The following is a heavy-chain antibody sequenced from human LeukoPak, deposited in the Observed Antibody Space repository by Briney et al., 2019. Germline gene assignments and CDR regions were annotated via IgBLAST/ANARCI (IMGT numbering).Heavy chain of an antibody. J-gene: IGHJ6*03. V-gene: IGHV4-39*07. Sequence: SETLSLTCTVSGGSISSSSYYWGWIRQPPGKGLEWIGTIFYSGSTYYNPSLKSRVTISVDTSKNQFSLKLSSVTAADTAVYYCARLRPINKNYDILTGWGRGYYYYYYMDVWGKGTTVTISS. CDR1: GGSISSSSYY. D-gene: IGHD3-9*01. CDR2: IFYSGST. CDR3: ARLRPINKNYDILTGWGRGYYYYYYMDV.